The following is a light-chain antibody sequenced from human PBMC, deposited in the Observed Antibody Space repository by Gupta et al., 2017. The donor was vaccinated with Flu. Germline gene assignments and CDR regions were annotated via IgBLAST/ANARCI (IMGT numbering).Light chain of an antibody. Sequence: GDRVTITCRASQSISSWLAWFQQKPGKAPKLLIYKASSLESGVPSRFSGSGSETEFTLTISSLQPDDFATYYCQQYNNYPSVFGPGTKVDIK. CDR1: QSISSW. J-gene: IGKJ3*01. V-gene: IGKV1-5*03. CDR3: QQYNNYPSV. CDR2: KAS.